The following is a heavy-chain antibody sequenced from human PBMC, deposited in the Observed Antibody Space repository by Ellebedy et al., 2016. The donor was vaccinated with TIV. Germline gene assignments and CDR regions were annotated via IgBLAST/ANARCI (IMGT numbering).Heavy chain of an antibody. CDR2: INEDGSQK. CDR1: GFTFSNYW. J-gene: IGHJ4*02. CDR3: ARDPLGRDGFNSLDY. V-gene: IGHV3-7*01. Sequence: GESLKISXAASGFTFSNYWMNWVRQVPGKGLEWVTNINEDGSQKYYVNSVKGRFTISRDNTKNSLYLNMNSLRAEDTAVYYCARDPLGRDGFNSLDYWGQGTLVSVSP. D-gene: IGHD5-24*01.